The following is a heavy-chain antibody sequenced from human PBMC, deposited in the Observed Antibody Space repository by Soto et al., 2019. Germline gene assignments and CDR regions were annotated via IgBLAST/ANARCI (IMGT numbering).Heavy chain of an antibody. Sequence: SETLSLTCTVSGGSISGYYWSWIRQPPGKGLEWIGYIYSSGSTNYNPSLQSRVTISVDTSKNQFSLKLSSVAAADTAVYYCARLACSSTRCFTYFDYWGQGALVTVSS. CDR2: IYSSGST. CDR3: ARLACSSTRCFTYFDY. V-gene: IGHV4-59*08. D-gene: IGHD2-2*02. CDR1: GGSISGYY. J-gene: IGHJ4*02.